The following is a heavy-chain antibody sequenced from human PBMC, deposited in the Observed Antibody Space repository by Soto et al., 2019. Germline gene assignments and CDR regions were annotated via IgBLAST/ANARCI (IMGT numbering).Heavy chain of an antibody. CDR1: GGSISSSNW. D-gene: IGHD2-8*01. J-gene: IGHJ3*02. Sequence: QVQLQESGPGLVKPSGTLSLTCAVSGGSISSSNWWSWVRQPPGKGLEWIGEIYHSGSTNYNPSLTSRVTLSVDKSKNQFSLKLSSVTAADTAVYYCARDAGVPGAGPHAFDIWGQGTMVTVSS. CDR3: ARDAGVPGAGPHAFDI. CDR2: IYHSGST. V-gene: IGHV4-4*02.